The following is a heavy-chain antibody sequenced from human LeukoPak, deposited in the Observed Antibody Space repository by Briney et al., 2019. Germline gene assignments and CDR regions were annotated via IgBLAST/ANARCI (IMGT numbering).Heavy chain of an antibody. D-gene: IGHD3-22*01. CDR2: ISSSGSTI. Sequence: AGSLRLSCAASGFTFSDYYMSWIRQAPGKGLEWVSYISSSGSTIYYADFVKGRFTTARDNAKNSLYLQMNSLRAEDTAVYYCARDGDDSSGYYDSYFDYWGQRTLVSVSS. J-gene: IGHJ4*02. CDR3: ARDGDDSSGYYDSYFDY. CDR1: GFTFSDYY. V-gene: IGHV3-11*01.